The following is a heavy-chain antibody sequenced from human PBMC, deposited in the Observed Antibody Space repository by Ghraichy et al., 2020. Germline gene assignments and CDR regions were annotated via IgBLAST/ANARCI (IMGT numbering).Heavy chain of an antibody. CDR3: AKEGDIAAILSYYYGMDV. CDR1: GFTFSSYA. V-gene: IGHV3-23*01. CDR2: ISGSGGST. Sequence: GGSLRLSCAASGFTFSSYAMSWVRQAPGKGLEWVSAISGSGGSTYYADSVKGRFTISRDNSKNTLYLQMNSLRAEDTAVYYCAKEGDIAAILSYYYGMDVWGQGTTVTVSS. J-gene: IGHJ6*02. D-gene: IGHD6-6*01.